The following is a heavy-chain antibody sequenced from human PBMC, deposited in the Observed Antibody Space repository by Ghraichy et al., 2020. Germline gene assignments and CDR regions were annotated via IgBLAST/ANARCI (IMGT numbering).Heavy chain of an antibody. V-gene: IGHV3-21*05. CDR1: GFTFSDRS. D-gene: IGHD6-19*01. J-gene: IGHJ4*02. Sequence: ETLSLTCAPSGFTFSDRSMHWVRQAPGKGLEWLAYISGGATVTYYAASVKGRFTISSDTAKNSLSLQMRGLRIEDTAVYFCARANSSGWSGDFDFWGQGTMVTVSS. CDR2: ISGGATVT. CDR3: ARANSSGWSGDFDF.